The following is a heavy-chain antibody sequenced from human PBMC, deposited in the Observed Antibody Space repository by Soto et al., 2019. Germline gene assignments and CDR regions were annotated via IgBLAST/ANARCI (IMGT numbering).Heavy chain of an antibody. J-gene: IGHJ4*02. V-gene: IGHV1-2*02. Sequence: ASVKVSCKASGYTFTGYYIHWVRQAPGQGLEWMGWINPNSGATNQAQKFQGRVTMARDTSISTAYMELSRLTSDDTAVYYCARDAVSTIGDFDYWGQGTLVTVSS. CDR2: INPNSGAT. D-gene: IGHD5-12*01. CDR3: ARDAVSTIGDFDY. CDR1: GYTFTGYY.